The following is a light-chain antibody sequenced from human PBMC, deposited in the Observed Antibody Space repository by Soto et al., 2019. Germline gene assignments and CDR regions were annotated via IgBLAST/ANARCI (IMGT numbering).Light chain of an antibody. Sequence: DIQMTQSPSTLSASVGDRVTITCRASQSISNWLAWYQQKPGKAPKLLIFHASSLASGVPSRFSGGGSGTEFALTINSLQPDDFATYYCQHYNSFSTFGQGTKVEIK. V-gene: IGKV1-5*01. CDR1: QSISNW. CDR3: QHYNSFST. J-gene: IGKJ1*01. CDR2: HAS.